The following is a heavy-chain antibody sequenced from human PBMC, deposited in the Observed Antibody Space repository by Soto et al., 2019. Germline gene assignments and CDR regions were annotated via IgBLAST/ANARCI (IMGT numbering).Heavy chain of an antibody. CDR1: GGSFSGYY. CDR3: ARGWGRIFDY. Sequence: QVQLQQWGAGLLKPSETLSLTCAVYGGSFSGYYWNWIRQPPGKGLEWIGEINHSGSTNYNPSLRSGVTLAVDTSKNQFPLKLSSVTAADTAVYYCARGWGRIFDYWGQGTLVTVSS. CDR2: INHSGST. J-gene: IGHJ4*02. V-gene: IGHV4-34*01. D-gene: IGHD7-27*01.